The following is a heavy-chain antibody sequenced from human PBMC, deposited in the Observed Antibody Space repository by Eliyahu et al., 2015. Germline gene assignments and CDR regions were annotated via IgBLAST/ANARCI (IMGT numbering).Heavy chain of an antibody. CDR3: ARPHRVLGDYYQGNWFDP. D-gene: IGHD2-21*02. J-gene: IGHJ5*02. CDR2: INHSGST. V-gene: IGHV4-34*01. Sequence: QVQLQQWGAGLLKPSETLSLTCAVYGGSFSGYYWSWIRQPPGKGLEWIGEINHSGSTNYNPSLKSRVTISVDTSKNQFSLKLSSVTAADTAVYYCARPHRVLGDYYQGNWFDPWGQGTLVTVSS. CDR1: GGSFSGYY.